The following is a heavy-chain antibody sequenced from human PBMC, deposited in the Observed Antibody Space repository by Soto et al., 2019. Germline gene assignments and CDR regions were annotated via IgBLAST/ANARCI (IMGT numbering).Heavy chain of an antibody. CDR3: AASTFLSGVSGYFHLDF. CDR1: GDTFNNYA. V-gene: IGHV1-69*06. J-gene: IGHJ4*02. Sequence: QVHLVQSGTEVKKPGSSVKVSCKASGDTFNNYAISWVRQAPGQGLQWMGGIIPIYDSPSYAQGSHNRDTITADRSTSTAHLELNGLTSEDTAVYYCAASTFLSGVSGYFHLDFWGQGTLVTVSS. D-gene: IGHD3-3*01. CDR2: IIPIYDSP.